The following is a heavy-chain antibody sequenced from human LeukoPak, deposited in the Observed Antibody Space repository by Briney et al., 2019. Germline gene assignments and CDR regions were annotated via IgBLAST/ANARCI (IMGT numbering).Heavy chain of an antibody. CDR2: IYSGGST. CDR1: GFTVSSNY. V-gene: IGHV3-66*01. Sequence: GGSLRLSCAASGFTVSSNYMSWVRQAPGKGLEWVSVIYSGGSTYYADSVKGRFTISRDNSKNTLYLQMNSLRAEDTAVYYCATSAIAAFRGLYYYYGMDVWGQGTTVTVSS. J-gene: IGHJ6*02. CDR3: ATSAIAAFRGLYYYYGMDV. D-gene: IGHD6-13*01.